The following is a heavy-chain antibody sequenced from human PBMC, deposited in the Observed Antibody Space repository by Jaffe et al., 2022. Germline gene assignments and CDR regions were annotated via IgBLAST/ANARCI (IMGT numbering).Heavy chain of an antibody. CDR2: INHSGST. CDR1: GGSFSGYY. J-gene: IGHJ4*02. CDR3: ARVWFGESAPSFDY. Sequence: QVQLQQWGAGLLKPSETLSLTCAVYGGSFSGYYWSWIRQPPGKGLEWIGEINHSGSTNYNPSLKSRVTISVDTSKNQFSLKLSSVTAADTAVYYCARVWFGESAPSFDYWGQGTLVTVSS. D-gene: IGHD3-10*01. V-gene: IGHV4-34*01.